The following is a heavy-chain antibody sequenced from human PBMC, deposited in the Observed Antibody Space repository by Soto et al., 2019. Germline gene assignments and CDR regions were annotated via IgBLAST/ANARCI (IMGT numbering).Heavy chain of an antibody. CDR1: GFTFSTYS. D-gene: IGHD5-12*01. CDR2: ISGTSGSI. J-gene: IGHJ5*02. Sequence: GGSLRLSCAASGFTFSTYSMTWVRRAPGKGLEWVSYISGTSGSIYYADSAKGRFTISRDNAKNSLYLQMNSLRAEDTALYYCAKDRYSGYETPWGWFDPWGQGTLVTVSS. V-gene: IGHV3-48*01. CDR3: AKDRYSGYETPWGWFDP.